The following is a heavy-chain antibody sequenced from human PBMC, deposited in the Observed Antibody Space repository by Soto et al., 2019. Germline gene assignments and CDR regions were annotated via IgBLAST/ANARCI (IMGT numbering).Heavy chain of an antibody. CDR2: INPSGGST. CDR1: GYTFINYY. V-gene: IGHV1-46*01. D-gene: IGHD3-10*01. CDR3: ARDQYYYGSRSYWWFDP. Sequence: GASVKVSCKASGYTFINYYMHWVRQAPGQGPEWMGIINPSGGSTSYAQKFQGRVTMTSDSSTSTVYMELSSLRAEDTAVYYCARDQYYYGSRSYWWFDPWGQGTLVTVSS. J-gene: IGHJ5*02.